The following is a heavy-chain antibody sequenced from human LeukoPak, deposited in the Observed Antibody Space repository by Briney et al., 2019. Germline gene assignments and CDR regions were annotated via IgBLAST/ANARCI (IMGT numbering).Heavy chain of an antibody. Sequence: GGSLRLSCAASGFTFSSYGMSWVRQAPGKGLEWVSAISGSGGSTYYADSVKGRFTISRDNSKSTLYLQMNSLRAEDTAVYYCAKDMYYYGSGSYELDYWGQGTLVTVSS. D-gene: IGHD3-10*01. CDR3: AKDMYYYGSGSYELDY. V-gene: IGHV3-23*01. J-gene: IGHJ4*02. CDR1: GFTFSSYG. CDR2: ISGSGGST.